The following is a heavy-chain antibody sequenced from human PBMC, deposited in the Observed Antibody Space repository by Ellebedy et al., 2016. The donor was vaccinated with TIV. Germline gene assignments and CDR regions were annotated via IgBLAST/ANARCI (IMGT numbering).Heavy chain of an antibody. Sequence: GESLKISCTASGFTVTSNYMNWIRQAPGKGLEWVSVTYSGGTTYYADSVKGRFIISRDNSDNTVYLQMNSLRVEDTAVYYCATGYAQNGQWGQGTLVTVSS. D-gene: IGHD2-8*01. CDR1: GFTVTSNY. CDR2: TYSGGTT. J-gene: IGHJ4*02. V-gene: IGHV3-66*01. CDR3: ATGYAQNGQ.